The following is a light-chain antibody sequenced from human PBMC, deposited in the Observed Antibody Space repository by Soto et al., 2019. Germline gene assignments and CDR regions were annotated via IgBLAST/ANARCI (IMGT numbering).Light chain of an antibody. CDR1: QSVSSNY. CDR3: QQYGTSPWT. Sequence: GLTQSPGTLSVYPGERATLSCRASQSVSSNYLGWYQQKPGQAPRLLIYGASSRATGIPDRFSGSGSGTDFTLTIRRLEPEDFAVYYCQQYGTSPWTFGQGSKEDFK. V-gene: IGKV3-20*01. J-gene: IGKJ1*01. CDR2: GAS.